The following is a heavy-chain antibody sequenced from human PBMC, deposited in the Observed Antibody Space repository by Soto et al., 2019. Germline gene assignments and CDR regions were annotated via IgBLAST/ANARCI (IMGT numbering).Heavy chain of an antibody. J-gene: IGHJ4*02. CDR1: GFTFSSYA. Sequence: EVQLLESGGGLVQPGGYLRLSCAASGFTFSSYAMSWVRQAPGEGLAWVSAISGSGGSTYYADSVKGRFTISRDNSKNTLYLQMNSRRAEDTAVYYCAKELITMIVVGNFDYWGQGTLVTVSS. CDR2: ISGSGGST. V-gene: IGHV3-23*01. CDR3: AKELITMIVVGNFDY. D-gene: IGHD3-22*01.